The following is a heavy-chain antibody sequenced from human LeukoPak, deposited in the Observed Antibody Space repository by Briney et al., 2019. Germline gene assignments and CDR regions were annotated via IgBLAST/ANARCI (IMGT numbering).Heavy chain of an antibody. Sequence: SVKVSCKASGFTFTNSAMQWVRQARGQRLEWIGWIVVASGNTKYAQKFQERVTITRDMSTSTAYMELSSLRAEDTAVYYCAADLHYDFDYWGQGTLVTVSS. CDR3: AADLHYDFDY. CDR1: GFTFTNSA. D-gene: IGHD3-16*01. CDR2: IVVASGNT. J-gene: IGHJ4*02. V-gene: IGHV1-58*02.